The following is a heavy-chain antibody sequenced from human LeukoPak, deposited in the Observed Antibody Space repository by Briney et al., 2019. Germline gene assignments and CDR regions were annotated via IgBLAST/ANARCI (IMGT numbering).Heavy chain of an antibody. V-gene: IGHV3-30-3*01. Sequence: GGSLRLSCAASGFTFSSYAMHWVRQAPGKGLEWVAVISYDGSNKYYADSVKGRFTISRDNSKNTLYLQMNSLRAEDTAVYYCANGIAAAGPYGYYFDYWGQGTLVTVSS. D-gene: IGHD6-13*01. CDR2: ISYDGSNK. CDR3: ANGIAAAGPYGYYFDY. CDR1: GFTFSSYA. J-gene: IGHJ4*02.